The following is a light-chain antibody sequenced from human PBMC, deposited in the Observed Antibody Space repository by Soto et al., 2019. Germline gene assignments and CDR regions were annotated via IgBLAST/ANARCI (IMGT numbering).Light chain of an antibody. J-gene: IGKJ4*01. Sequence: EIVMTQSPATLSVSPGETVTLSCRASQSISTNLAWYQQKPGQAPRLLIYGASPRATGIPARFSGSRSGTEFTLTITRPQSADFAVYSCQQYSHWPPITFGGGAKVEIK. CDR1: QSISTN. CDR2: GAS. V-gene: IGKV3D-15*01. CDR3: QQYSHWPPIT.